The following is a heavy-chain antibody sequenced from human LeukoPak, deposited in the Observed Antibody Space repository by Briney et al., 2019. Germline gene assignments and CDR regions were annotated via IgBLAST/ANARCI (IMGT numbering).Heavy chain of an antibody. J-gene: IGHJ6*03. D-gene: IGHD1-7*01. CDR1: GFTFTSSA. CDR3: AATKIQSITGTKVYYYHYMDV. V-gene: IGHV1-58*02. Sequence: SVKVSCKASGFTFTSSAMQWVRHARAQRLEWIGWIVVGSGNTNYAQKFQERVTITRDMSTSTAYMELSSLRSEDTAVYYCAATKIQSITGTKVYYYHYMDVWGKGTTVTVSS. CDR2: IVVGSGNT.